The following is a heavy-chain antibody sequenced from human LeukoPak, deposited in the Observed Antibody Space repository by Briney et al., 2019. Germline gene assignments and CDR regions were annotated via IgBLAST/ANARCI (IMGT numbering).Heavy chain of an antibody. CDR2: IYYSGDT. J-gene: IGHJ5*02. CDR3: VRGPYGASISKWFDP. D-gene: IGHD4/OR15-4a*01. V-gene: IGHV4-59*01. Sequence: SETLSLTCTVSRDSISGYSWSWIRQSPGGGLEWIGYIYYSGDTAYNPSLRSRVTMSVDASKNQFSLQLRSMTTADTAVYYCVRGPYGASISKWFDPWGQGTQVIVSP. CDR1: RDSISGYS.